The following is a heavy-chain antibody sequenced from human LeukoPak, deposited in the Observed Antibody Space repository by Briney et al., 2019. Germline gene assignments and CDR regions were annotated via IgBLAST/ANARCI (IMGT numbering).Heavy chain of an antibody. J-gene: IGHJ4*02. CDR2: INHSGST. Sequence: SETLSLTCAVYGGSFSGYYWSWIRQPPGKGLEWIGEINHSGSTNYNPSLKSRVTISVDTSKNQFSLKLSSVTAADTAVYYCARGRSGFWSGYSDWGQGTLVTDSS. CDR3: ARGRSGFWSGYSD. CDR1: GGSFSGYY. V-gene: IGHV4-34*01. D-gene: IGHD3-3*01.